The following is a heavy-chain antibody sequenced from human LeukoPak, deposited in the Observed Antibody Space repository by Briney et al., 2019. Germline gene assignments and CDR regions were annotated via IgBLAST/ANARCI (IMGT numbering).Heavy chain of an antibody. CDR2: ISSSSSYT. Sequence: GGSLRLSCAASGFTFSDYYMSWIRQAPGKGLEWVSYISSSSSYTNYADSVKGRFTISRDNAKNSLYLQMNSLRAEDTAVYYCAREGIYSGYDPYYFDYWGQGTLVTVSS. CDR1: GFTFSDYY. V-gene: IGHV3-11*06. J-gene: IGHJ4*02. CDR3: AREGIYSGYDPYYFDY. D-gene: IGHD5-12*01.